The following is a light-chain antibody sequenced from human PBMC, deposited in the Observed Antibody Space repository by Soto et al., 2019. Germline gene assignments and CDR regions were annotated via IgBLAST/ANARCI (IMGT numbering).Light chain of an antibody. V-gene: IGKV1-5*03. CDR2: KAS. J-gene: IGKJ1*01. Sequence: DIPMTQSPSTLSASVGDRVTITCRASQSIGSFLAWYQQKPGKTPKLLIYKASIWEGGVPSRFSGSGSGTEFTLTISSLQPDDFATYYCQQYDSYWTFGQGTKVDMK. CDR1: QSIGSF. CDR3: QQYDSYWT.